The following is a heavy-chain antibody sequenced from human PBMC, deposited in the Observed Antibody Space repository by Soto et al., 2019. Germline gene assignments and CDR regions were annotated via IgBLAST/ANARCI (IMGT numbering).Heavy chain of an antibody. Sequence: ESLKISCKGSGYSFTSYWIGWVRQMPGKGLEWMGIIYPGDSDTRYSPSFQGQVTISADKSISTAYLQWSSLKASDTAMYYCARPGDGDRYCSGGSCYDNAFDIWGQGTMVTVSS. D-gene: IGHD2-15*01. J-gene: IGHJ3*02. CDR3: ARPGDGDRYCSGGSCYDNAFDI. CDR1: GYSFTSYW. CDR2: IYPGDSDT. V-gene: IGHV5-51*01.